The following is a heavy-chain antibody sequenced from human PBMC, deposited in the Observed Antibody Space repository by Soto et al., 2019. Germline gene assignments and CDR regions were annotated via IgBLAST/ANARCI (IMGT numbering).Heavy chain of an antibody. V-gene: IGHV1-2*02. Sequence: QVQLVQSAAEVKKPGSSVRVSCKTSGYTFGDFYIHWVRQAPGQGLEWMGWMNPDSGVTDLAQKFRGRVTMASDTSTHTAYMALDRLSSEDTGVYYCARGGSMVTESYFDIWGQGTLVTVSS. D-gene: IGHD2-21*02. J-gene: IGHJ4*02. CDR3: ARGGSMVTESYFDI. CDR1: GYTFGDFY. CDR2: MNPDSGVT.